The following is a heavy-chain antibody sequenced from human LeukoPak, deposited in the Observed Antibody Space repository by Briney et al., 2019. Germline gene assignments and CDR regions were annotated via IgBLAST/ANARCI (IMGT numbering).Heavy chain of an antibody. D-gene: IGHD2-15*01. CDR3: AGYCSGGSCPDY. CDR1: GFTFSSYS. V-gene: IGHV3-21*01. Sequence: GGSLRLSCAASGFTFSSYSMNWVRQAPGKGLEWVSSISSSSSYIYYADSVKGRFTISRDNAENSLYLQMNSLRAEDTAVYYCAGYCSGGSCPDYWGQGTLVTVSS. J-gene: IGHJ4*02. CDR2: ISSSSSYI.